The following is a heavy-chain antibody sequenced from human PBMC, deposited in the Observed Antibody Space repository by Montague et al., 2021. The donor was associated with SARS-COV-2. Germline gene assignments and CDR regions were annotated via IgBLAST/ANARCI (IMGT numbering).Heavy chain of an antibody. CDR2: IYWDDDK. CDR1: GFSLNTSGEG. CDR3: ARYGDYGSWFDP. J-gene: IGHJ5*02. D-gene: IGHD4-17*01. Sequence: PALVKPTQTLTLTCTFSGFSLNTSGEGVGWVRQTPGKALERLALIYWDDDKRYSPSLKSRSTISKDTTKNEVVLTVANMDPVDTATYYCARYGDYGSWFDPWGQGTLVTVSS. V-gene: IGHV2-5*02.